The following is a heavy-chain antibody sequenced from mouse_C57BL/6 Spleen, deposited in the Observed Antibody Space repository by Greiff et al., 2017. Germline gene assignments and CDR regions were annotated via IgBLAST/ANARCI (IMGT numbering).Heavy chain of an antibody. CDR3: ARRRKNGYYDAMDY. J-gene: IGHJ4*01. D-gene: IGHD2-2*01. CDR1: GFTFSDYG. Sequence: EVKVVESGGGLVKPGGSLKLSCAASGFTFSDYGMHWVRPAPETGLEWVAYISSGSSTISYADTVKGRFTISRDNAKNTLFLQMTSQRSEDTAMYYCARRRKNGYYDAMDYWGQGTSVTVSS. CDR2: ISSGSSTI. V-gene: IGHV5-17*01.